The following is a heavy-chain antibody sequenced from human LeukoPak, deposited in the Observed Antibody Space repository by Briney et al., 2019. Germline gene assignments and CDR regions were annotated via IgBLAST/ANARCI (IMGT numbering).Heavy chain of an antibody. Sequence: PGGSLRLSCAASGFTFSGYWMHWVRQDPGKGLVWVSRINSDGSSTSYADSVKGRFTISRDNSKNTLYLQMNSLRAEDTAVYYCAKYYYDGSGYTIDYWGQGTLVTVSS. D-gene: IGHD3-22*01. CDR2: INSDGSST. CDR3: AKYYYDGSGYTIDY. CDR1: GFTFSGYW. V-gene: IGHV3-74*01. J-gene: IGHJ4*02.